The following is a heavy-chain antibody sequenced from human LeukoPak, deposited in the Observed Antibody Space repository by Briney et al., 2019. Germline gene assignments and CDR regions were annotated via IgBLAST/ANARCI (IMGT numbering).Heavy chain of an antibody. CDR3: AATVTTGIIDY. D-gene: IGHD4-17*01. CDR2: IYYSGST. Sequence: PSETLSLTCTVSGGSISSYYWSWIRQPPGKGLEWIGYIYYSGSTNYNPSLKSRVTISVDTSKNQFTLKLSSVTAADTAVYYCAATVTTGIIDYWGQGTLVTVSS. J-gene: IGHJ4*02. CDR1: GGSISSYY. V-gene: IGHV4-59*08.